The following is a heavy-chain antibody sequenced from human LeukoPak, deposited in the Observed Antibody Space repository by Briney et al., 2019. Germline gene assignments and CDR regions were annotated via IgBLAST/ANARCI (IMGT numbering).Heavy chain of an antibody. Sequence: GGSLRLSCAASGFTSSSYWMHWVRQAPGKGLVWVSRINSDGSSTSYADSVKGRFTISRDNAKNTLYLQMNSLRAEDTAVYYCARDKIAVAGRSWFDPWGQGTLVTVSS. J-gene: IGHJ5*02. CDR3: ARDKIAVAGRSWFDP. CDR2: INSDGSST. CDR1: GFTSSSYW. V-gene: IGHV3-74*01. D-gene: IGHD6-19*01.